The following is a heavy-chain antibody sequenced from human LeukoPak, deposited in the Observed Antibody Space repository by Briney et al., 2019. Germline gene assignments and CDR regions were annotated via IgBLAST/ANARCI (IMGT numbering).Heavy chain of an antibody. CDR2: IRYDGSNK. D-gene: IGHD4-17*01. V-gene: IGHV3-30*02. J-gene: IGHJ5*02. Sequence: GGSLRLSCAASGFTFSSYGMHWVRQAPGKGLEWVAFIRYDGSNKYYADSVKGRFTISRDNSKNTLYLQMNSLRAEDTAVYYCARHIGDYGEGWFDPWGQGTLVTVSS. CDR3: ARHIGDYGEGWFDP. CDR1: GFTFSSYG.